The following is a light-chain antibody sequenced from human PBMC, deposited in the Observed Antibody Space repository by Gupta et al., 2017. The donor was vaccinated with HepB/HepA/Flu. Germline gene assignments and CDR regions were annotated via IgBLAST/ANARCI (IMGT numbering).Light chain of an antibody. J-gene: IGKJ4*01. CDR3: QQHNNWPLT. CDR2: GSS. V-gene: IGKV3-11*01. Sequence: EIVLTQSPATLSLSPGERATLSCWASQSVSSNLAWYQQKPGQAPRLLMYGSSNRAAGIPARFIGSGSGTDFTLTISRLEPEDFAVYYCQQHNNWPLTFGGGTKVEI. CDR1: QSVSSN.